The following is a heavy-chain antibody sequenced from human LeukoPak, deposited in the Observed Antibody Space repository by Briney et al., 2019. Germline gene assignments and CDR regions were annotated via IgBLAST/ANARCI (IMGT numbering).Heavy chain of an antibody. CDR3: ARDVLYYYGSGSYYDRFDY. CDR2: IYTSGST. J-gene: IGHJ4*02. CDR1: GGSFSGYY. Sequence: SETLSLTCAVYGGSFSGYYWSWIRQPAGKGLEWIGRIYTSGSTNYNPSLKSRVTMSVDTSKNQFSLKLSSVTAADTAVYYCARDVLYYYGSGSYYDRFDYWGQGTLVTVSS. D-gene: IGHD3-10*01. V-gene: IGHV4-4*07.